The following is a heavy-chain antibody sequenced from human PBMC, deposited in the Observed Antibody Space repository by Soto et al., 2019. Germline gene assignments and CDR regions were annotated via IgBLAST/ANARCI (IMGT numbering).Heavy chain of an antibody. D-gene: IGHD2-2*01. V-gene: IGHV3-21*01. CDR1: GFTFSSYS. J-gene: IGHJ3*02. Sequence: EVQLVESGGGLVKPGGSLRLSCAASGFTFSSYSMNWVRQAPGKGLEWVSSISSSTSHIYYADSVKGRFTISRDNATKSLFMQMNSLRAEDTAVYYCARDEVVVPAAMADSGYDLVPHDAFHIWGQGTKVTVSS. CDR2: ISSSTSHI. CDR3: ARDEVVVPAAMADSGYDLVPHDAFHI.